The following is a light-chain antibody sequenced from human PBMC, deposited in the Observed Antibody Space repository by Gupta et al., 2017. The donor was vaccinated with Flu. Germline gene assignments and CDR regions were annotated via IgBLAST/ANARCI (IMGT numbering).Light chain of an antibody. V-gene: IGKV1-5*03. CDR3: QQYNSYSPYS. J-gene: IGKJ2*03. CDR1: QSISSW. Sequence: DIQMTQSPSTLSASVGDRVTITCRASQSISSWLAWYQQKPGKAPKLLIYKASSLESGVPSRFSGSGCGAEFTLTIISRQPDDFASYYCQQYNSYSPYSFGQGTKLEIK. CDR2: KAS.